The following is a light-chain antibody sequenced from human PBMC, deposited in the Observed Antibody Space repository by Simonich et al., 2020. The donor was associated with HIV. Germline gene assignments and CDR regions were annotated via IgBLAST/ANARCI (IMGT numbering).Light chain of an antibody. CDR3: QSPDSSGTYWV. Sequence: SYELTQPPSVSVSPGQTARITCSGDALPKQYAYWYQQKPGRAPELGIYKAGGRPSGIHERFSGSSSGTTVTLTISAVQEEDEADYYCQSPDSSGTYWVFGGGTKLTVL. J-gene: IGLJ3*02. CDR1: ALPKQY. V-gene: IGLV3-25*03. CDR2: KAG.